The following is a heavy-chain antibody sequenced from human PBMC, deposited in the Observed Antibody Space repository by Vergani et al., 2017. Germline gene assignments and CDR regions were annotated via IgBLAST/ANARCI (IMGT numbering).Heavy chain of an antibody. Sequence: QLQLQESGSGLVKPSQTLSLTCAVSGGSISSGGYSWSWIRQPPGKGLEWIGYIYHSGSTYYNPSLKSRVTIAVDRSKNQFSLKLSSVTAADTAVYYCAREGTDYGDYFDYWGQGTLVTVSS. CDR2: IYHSGST. V-gene: IGHV4-30-2*01. D-gene: IGHD4-17*01. CDR1: GGSISSGGYS. J-gene: IGHJ4*02. CDR3: AREGTDYGDYFDY.